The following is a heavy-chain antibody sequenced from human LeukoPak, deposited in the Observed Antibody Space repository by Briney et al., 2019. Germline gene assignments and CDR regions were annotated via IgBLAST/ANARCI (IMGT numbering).Heavy chain of an antibody. CDR2: IFYSGST. D-gene: IGHD2-2*01. CDR1: GGSISNYF. J-gene: IGHJ4*02. CDR3: ARLLPDIVVVDL. V-gene: IGHV4-59*08. Sequence: SETLSLTCTVSGGSISNYFWSWIRQPPGKGLEWIGYIFYSGSTDYNPSLKSRVTISVDTSKNQFSLKLSSVTAADTAVYYCARLLPDIVVVDLWGQGTLVTVSS.